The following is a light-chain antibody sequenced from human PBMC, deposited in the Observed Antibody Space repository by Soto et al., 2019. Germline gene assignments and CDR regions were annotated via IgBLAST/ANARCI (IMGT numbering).Light chain of an antibody. V-gene: IGKV3-15*01. Sequence: EIVMTQSPATLSVSPGERATLSCRASENLNTNLAWYQQRPGQPPRLLMYGASTRATGVPARFTGSGSGTEFTLTIGSLQSEDCALYYCQQYNNWPGTFGQGTKVDIK. CDR2: GAS. CDR1: ENLNTN. J-gene: IGKJ1*01. CDR3: QQYNNWPGT.